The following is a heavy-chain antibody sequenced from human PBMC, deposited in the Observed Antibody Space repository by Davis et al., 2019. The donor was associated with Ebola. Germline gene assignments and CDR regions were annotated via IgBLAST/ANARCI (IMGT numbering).Heavy chain of an antibody. Sequence: ESLKISCAASGFTFINYWIHWVRQVPGKGLAWVSTINGDGTATFYADSVKGRFTISRDNAKNTVSLQMNSLRAEDTAIYYCGSVFEYWGQGTLVTVSS. V-gene: IGHV3-74*01. CDR1: GFTFINYW. J-gene: IGHJ4*02. CDR3: GSVFEY. CDR2: INGDGTAT.